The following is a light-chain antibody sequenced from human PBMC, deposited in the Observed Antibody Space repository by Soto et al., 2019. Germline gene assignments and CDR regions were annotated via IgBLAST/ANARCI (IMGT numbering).Light chain of an antibody. J-gene: IGKJ1*01. V-gene: IGKV3-11*01. CDR2: DAS. CDR3: QQYNNWPPAWT. Sequence: IVLTQSPVTLSLSPWERATLSCRASQSVSSYLAWYQQKPGQAPRLLIYDASNRATGIPARFSGGGSGTEFTLTISSLQSEDFAVYYCQQYNNWPPAWTFGQGTKVDIK. CDR1: QSVSSY.